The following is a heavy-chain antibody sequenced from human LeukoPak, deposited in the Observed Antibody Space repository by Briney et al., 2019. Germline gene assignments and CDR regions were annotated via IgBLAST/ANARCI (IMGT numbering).Heavy chain of an antibody. D-gene: IGHD3-10*01. CDR1: GFSISDYY. V-gene: IGHV3-11*01. CDR2: INGGSEYI. Sequence: GGSLRLSCAASGFSISDYYMGWIRQGPGKGLEWLSYINGGSEYISYADSVKGRFTISRDNAKQSLSLQMNSLRAEDTAMYYCATGSQIREADFWGQGTLVTVSS. J-gene: IGHJ4*02. CDR3: ATGSQIREADF.